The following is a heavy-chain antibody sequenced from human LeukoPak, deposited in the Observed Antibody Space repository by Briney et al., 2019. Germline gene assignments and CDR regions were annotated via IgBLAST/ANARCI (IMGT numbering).Heavy chain of an antibody. Sequence: ASVKVSCKASGYTFTSYDINWVRQATGQGLEWMGWMNPNSGNTGYAQKFQGRVTITRNTSISTAYMELSSLRSEDTAVYYCAREAVGIAAAQFDPWGQGTLVTVSS. CDR2: MNPNSGNT. CDR1: GYTFTSYD. CDR3: AREAVGIAAAQFDP. D-gene: IGHD6-13*01. V-gene: IGHV1-8*03. J-gene: IGHJ5*02.